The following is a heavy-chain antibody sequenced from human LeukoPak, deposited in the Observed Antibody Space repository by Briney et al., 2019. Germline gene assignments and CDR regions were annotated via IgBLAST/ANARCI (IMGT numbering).Heavy chain of an antibody. CDR1: GFTFSSYG. CDR2: ISYDGSNK. D-gene: IGHD6-19*01. CDR3: AKDRGGIAVAGTDY. V-gene: IGHV3-30*18. J-gene: IGHJ4*02. Sequence: GGSLRLSCAASGFTFSSYGMHWVRQAPGKGLEWVAVISYDGSNKYYAGSVKGRFTISRDNSKNTLYLQMNSLRAEDTAVYYCAKDRGGIAVAGTDYWGQGTLVTVSS.